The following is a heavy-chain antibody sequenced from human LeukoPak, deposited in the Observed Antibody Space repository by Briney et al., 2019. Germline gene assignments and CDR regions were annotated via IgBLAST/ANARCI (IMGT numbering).Heavy chain of an antibody. D-gene: IGHD2-2*03. J-gene: IGHJ5*02. V-gene: IGHV1-18*01. CDR2: MNTNRGNT. Sequence: ASVKVSCKASGYTFTNYGISWVRQAPGQGLEWMGWMNTNRGNTNYAQKFKGRVTMTTETSTSTVYMELRSLRSDDTAVYYCARDGYCSGSSCYDCFDPWGQGTLVAVPS. CDR3: ARDGYCSGSSCYDCFDP. CDR1: GYTFTNYG.